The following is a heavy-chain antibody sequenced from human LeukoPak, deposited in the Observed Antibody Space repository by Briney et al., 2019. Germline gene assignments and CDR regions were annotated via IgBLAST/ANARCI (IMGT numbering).Heavy chain of an antibody. V-gene: IGHV4-39*01. J-gene: IGHJ4*02. CDR1: GGSISSSSNY. CDR2: IYYSGST. Sequence: SQTLSLTCTVSGGSISSSSNYWGWIRQPPGKGLEWIGSIYYSGSTYYNPSLKSRVTISVDTSKNQFSLKLRSVTAADTAVYYCARQYYGSGSLPFDYWGQGTVVTVSS. CDR3: ARQYYGSGSLPFDY. D-gene: IGHD3-10*01.